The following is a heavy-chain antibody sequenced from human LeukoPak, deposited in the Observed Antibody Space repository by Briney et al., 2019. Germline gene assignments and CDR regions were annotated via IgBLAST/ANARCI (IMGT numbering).Heavy chain of an antibody. V-gene: IGHV4-39*01. D-gene: IGHD5-12*01. CDR2: IYYSGST. J-gene: IGHJ4*02. Sequence: SETLSLTCTVSGGSISSSSYYWGWIRQPPGKGLGWIGSIYYSGSTYYNPSLKSRVTISVDTSKNQFSLKLSSVTAADTAVYYCARTDSGYDSFDYWGQGTLVTVSS. CDR1: GGSISSSSYY. CDR3: ARTDSGYDSFDY.